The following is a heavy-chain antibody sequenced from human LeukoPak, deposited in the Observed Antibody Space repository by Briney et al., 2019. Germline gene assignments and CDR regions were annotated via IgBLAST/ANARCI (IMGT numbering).Heavy chain of an antibody. CDR2: INPKTGGT. J-gene: IGHJ4*02. CDR1: GYTFTGYY. V-gene: IGHV1-2*02. D-gene: IGHD1-14*01. Sequence: GASVKVSCKASGYTFTGYYMHWVRPAPGQGLEWMGWINPKTGGTSYAQKFQGRVTMTRDTSISTINMELTRLTSDDTAVYYCARATAENDHWGQGTLVTVSS. CDR3: ARATAENDH.